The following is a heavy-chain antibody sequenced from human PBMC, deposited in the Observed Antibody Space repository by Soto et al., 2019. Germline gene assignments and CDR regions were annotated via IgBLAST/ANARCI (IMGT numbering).Heavy chain of an antibody. V-gene: IGHV3-23*01. Sequence: PGESLKISCAASGFTFSSYAMSWVRQAPGKGLEWVSAISGSGGSTYYADSVKGRFTISRDNSKNTLYLQMNSLRAEDTAVYYCAKDLTFIAVAGTAIQHWGQGTLGTGS. D-gene: IGHD6-19*01. CDR2: ISGSGGST. J-gene: IGHJ1*01. CDR1: GFTFSSYA. CDR3: AKDLTFIAVAGTAIQH.